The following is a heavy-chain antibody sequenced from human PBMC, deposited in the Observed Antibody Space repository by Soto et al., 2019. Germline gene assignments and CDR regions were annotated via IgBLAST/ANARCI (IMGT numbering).Heavy chain of an antibody. D-gene: IGHD3-3*01. V-gene: IGHV4-39*01. CDR2: IYYSGST. CDR3: ARSLANYDFWSGYYGVQWDFDY. Sequence: PSETLSLTCTVSGGSISSSSYYWGWIRQPPGKGLEWIGSIYYSGSTYYNPSLKSRVTISVDTSKNQFSLKLSSVTAADTAVYYCARSLANYDFWSGYYGVQWDFDYWGQGTLVTVSS. J-gene: IGHJ4*02. CDR1: GGSISSSSYY.